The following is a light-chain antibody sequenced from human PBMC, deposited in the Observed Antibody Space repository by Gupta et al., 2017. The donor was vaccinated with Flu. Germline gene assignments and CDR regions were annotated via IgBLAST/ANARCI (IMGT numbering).Light chain of an antibody. J-gene: IGKJ4*01. V-gene: IGKV3-11*01. Sequence: ASLSLSPGERATLSCRASQSVSSYLAWYQQKPGQAPRLLIYDASNRATGIPARFSGSGSGTDFTLTISSLEPEDFAVYYCQQRSNWPPLTFGGGTKVEIK. CDR2: DAS. CDR3: QQRSNWPPLT. CDR1: QSVSSY.